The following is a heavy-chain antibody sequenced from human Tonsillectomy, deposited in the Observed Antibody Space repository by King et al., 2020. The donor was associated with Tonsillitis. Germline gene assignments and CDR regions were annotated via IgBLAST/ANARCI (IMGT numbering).Heavy chain of an antibody. CDR1: GFTFSSYG. J-gene: IGHJ3*02. Sequence: VQLVESGGGVVQPGGSLRLSCAASGFTFSSYGMHWVRQAPGKGLEWVAFIRYDGYNKYYVDSVKGRFTISRDNSKNTLYLQMNSLRAEDTALYYCAKEGSLTGGGGAFDIWGQGTMVTVSS. CDR2: IRYDGYNK. CDR3: AKEGSLTGGGGAFDI. V-gene: IGHV3-30*02. D-gene: IGHD7-27*01.